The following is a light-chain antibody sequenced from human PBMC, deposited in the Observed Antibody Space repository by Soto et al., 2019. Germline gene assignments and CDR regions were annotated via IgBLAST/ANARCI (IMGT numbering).Light chain of an antibody. CDR1: QNIGKW. J-gene: IGKJ1*01. V-gene: IGKV1-5*01. Sequence: DIHMTQSPSTLSASVGDSVTITCRASQNIGKWLAWYQQKPGKAPKLLIHDASSLQSGVPSRFSGSGSGAEFTLTIINLQPDDFATYYCQQSNSYWTFGQGTTVEIK. CDR2: DAS. CDR3: QQSNSYWT.